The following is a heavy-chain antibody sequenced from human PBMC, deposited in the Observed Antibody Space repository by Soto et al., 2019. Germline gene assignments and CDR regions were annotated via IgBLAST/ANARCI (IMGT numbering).Heavy chain of an antibody. Sequence: EVQLLESGGGLVQPGGSLRLSCAASGFTFSSHVMSWVRQAAGGGLEWGSAASARNTNTYYADSVKGRFTISRHNSKSTVELHLARLRVDDTAVYHCTKDATSPGPPGYSSSWYGWFDPWGQGTLVVVSS. CDR1: GFTFSSHV. D-gene: IGHD6-13*01. V-gene: IGHV3-23*01. CDR3: TKDATSPGPPGYSSSWYGWFDP. J-gene: IGHJ5*02. CDR2: ASARNTNT.